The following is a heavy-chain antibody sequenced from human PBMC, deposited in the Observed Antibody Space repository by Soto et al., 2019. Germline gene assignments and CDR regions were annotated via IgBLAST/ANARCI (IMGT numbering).Heavy chain of an antibody. J-gene: IGHJ1*01. V-gene: IGHV3-30*18. Sequence: QVQLVESGGGVVQPGRSLRLSCAASGFTFSSYGIHWVRQAPGKGLEWVAVISYDGSNKYYADSVKGRFTISRDNSKNTLYLQMNSLRAEDTAVYYCAKDSVDYDSFEYFQYWGQGTLVTVSS. CDR1: GFTFSSYG. D-gene: IGHD3-3*01. CDR2: ISYDGSNK. CDR3: AKDSVDYDSFEYFQY.